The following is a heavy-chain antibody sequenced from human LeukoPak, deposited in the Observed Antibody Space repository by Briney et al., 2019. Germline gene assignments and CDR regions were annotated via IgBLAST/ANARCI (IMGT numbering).Heavy chain of an antibody. D-gene: IGHD1-1*01. Sequence: HPSGTLSLTCAVSGGSITTKNWWSWVRQPPGRRLEWIGEISHSGSINYNPSLKSRVTILVDKSKNQFSLNLTSVTAADTAVYHCARNAGDAYDYWGQGTLVIVSS. CDR3: ARNAGDAYDY. V-gene: IGHV4-4*02. J-gene: IGHJ4*02. CDR1: GGSITTKNW. CDR2: ISHSGSI.